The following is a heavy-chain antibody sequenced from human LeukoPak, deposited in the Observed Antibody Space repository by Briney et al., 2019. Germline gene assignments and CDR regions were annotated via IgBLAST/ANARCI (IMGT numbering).Heavy chain of an antibody. D-gene: IGHD3-22*01. CDR2: IVVGSGNT. J-gene: IGHJ3*02. V-gene: IGHV1-58*02. Sequence: ASVKVSCKASGYTFTSYGISWVRQARGQRLEWIGWIVVGSGNTNYAQKFQERVTITRDMSTSTAYMELGSLRSEDTAVYYCAAFGSSGYKDAFDIWGQGTMVTVSS. CDR1: GYTFTSYG. CDR3: AAFGSSGYKDAFDI.